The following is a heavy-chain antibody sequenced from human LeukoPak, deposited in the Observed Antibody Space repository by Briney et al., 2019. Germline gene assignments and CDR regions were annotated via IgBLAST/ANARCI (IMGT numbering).Heavy chain of an antibody. Sequence: EASVKVSCKASGYTFTGYYMHWVRQAPGQGLEWMGWINPNSGGTNYAQKFQGWVTMTRDTSISTAYMELSRLRSDDTAVYYCARGIAAAGSTRVHAFDIWGQGIMVTVSS. J-gene: IGHJ3*02. CDR3: ARGIAAAGSTRVHAFDI. V-gene: IGHV1-2*04. CDR2: INPNSGGT. CDR1: GYTFTGYY. D-gene: IGHD6-13*01.